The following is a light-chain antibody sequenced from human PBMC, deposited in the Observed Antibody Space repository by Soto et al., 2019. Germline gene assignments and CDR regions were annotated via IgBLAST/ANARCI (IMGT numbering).Light chain of an antibody. CDR1: QSISRS. CDR3: QQYNNWPLT. J-gene: IGKJ4*01. V-gene: IGKV3-15*01. CDR2: GAS. Sequence: EILLTQSPGTLSLSPGDRATLSCRASQSISRSWLAWYQQKPGQAPRLLIYGASTRATGIPARFSGSGSGTEFTLTISSLQSEDFAVYYCQQYNNWPLTFGGGTEVDIK.